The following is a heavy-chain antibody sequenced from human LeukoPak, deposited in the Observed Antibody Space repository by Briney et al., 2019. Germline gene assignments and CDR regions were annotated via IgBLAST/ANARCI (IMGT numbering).Heavy chain of an antibody. CDR3: ATDLLVGATRGY. D-gene: IGHD1-26*01. CDR1: GGTFSSYA. CDR2: IIPIFGTA. V-gene: IGHV1-69*06. Sequence: ASVKVSCKASGGTFSSYAISWVRQAPGQGLEWMGGIIPIFGTANYAQKFQGRVTMTEDTSTDTAYMELSSLRSEDTAVYYCATDLLVGATRGYWGQGTLVTVSS. J-gene: IGHJ4*02.